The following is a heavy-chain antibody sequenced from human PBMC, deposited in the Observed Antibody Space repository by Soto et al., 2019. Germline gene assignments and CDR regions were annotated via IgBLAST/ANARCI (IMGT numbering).Heavy chain of an antibody. Sequence: PGESLKISCKASGYAFTSFWIGWVRQLSGKGLEWMGIIYPRDSDTRYSPSLQGQVTISVDKSITTAYLQWSSLKASDTGMYYCVRPLVSSSHIVDYWGQGTLVTVSS. V-gene: IGHV5-51*01. CDR2: IYPRDSDT. D-gene: IGHD2-21*01. J-gene: IGHJ4*02. CDR1: GYAFTSFW. CDR3: VRPLVSSSHIVDY.